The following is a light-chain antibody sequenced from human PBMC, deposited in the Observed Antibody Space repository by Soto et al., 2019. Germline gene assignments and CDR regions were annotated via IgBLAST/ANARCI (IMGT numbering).Light chain of an antibody. CDR3: AVWDDSLRGRV. CDR1: SSNIGTNY. Sequence: QSVLTQPPSASGTPGQSVTISCSGSSSNIGTNYVFWYQQLPVTAPKLLIYRNNERPSGVPDRFSGSKSGTSASLAISGLRSEDDPVYHCAVWDDSLRGRVFAGGTKLTVL. CDR2: RNN. V-gene: IGLV1-47*01. J-gene: IGLJ3*02.